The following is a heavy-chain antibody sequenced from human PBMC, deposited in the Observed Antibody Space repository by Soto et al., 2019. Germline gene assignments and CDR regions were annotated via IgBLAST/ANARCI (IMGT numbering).Heavy chain of an antibody. Sequence: PSETLSLTCTVSDDFISTYYWNWIRQPAGKGLEWIGRVSTNGATNYDPSLESRVTMSVDTSKNQFSLKLTSVTAADTAVYSCARADYEILTGSYAMDVWGQGTTVIVSS. CDR2: VSTNGAT. CDR3: ARADYEILTGSYAMDV. J-gene: IGHJ6*02. V-gene: IGHV4-4*07. CDR1: DDFISTYY. D-gene: IGHD3-9*01.